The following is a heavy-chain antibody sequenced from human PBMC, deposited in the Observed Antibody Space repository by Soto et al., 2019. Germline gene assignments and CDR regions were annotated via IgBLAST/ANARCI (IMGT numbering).Heavy chain of an antibody. CDR1: GFTVSSNY. J-gene: IGHJ3*02. D-gene: IGHD3-9*01. Sequence: GGSLRLSCAASGFTVSSNYMSWVRQAPGKGLEWVSVIYSGGSTYYADSVKGRFTISRHNSKNTLYLQMNSLRAEDTAVYYCARSGLYDILTGALRDDAFDIWGQGTMVTVSS. V-gene: IGHV3-53*04. CDR2: IYSGGST. CDR3: ARSGLYDILTGALRDDAFDI.